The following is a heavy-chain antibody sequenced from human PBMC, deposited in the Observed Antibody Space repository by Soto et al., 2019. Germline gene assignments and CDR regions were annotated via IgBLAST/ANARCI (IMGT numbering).Heavy chain of an antibody. CDR1: GGCISKYY. D-gene: IGHD2-2*01. Sequence: SETLSLTCTVSGGCISKYYWSWIRQPPGKGLEWIGYIYYSGSTNYNPSLKSRVTISVDTSKNQFSLKLSSVTAADTAVYYCARGETWCSSSSGQTDYGGQGTLVTVSS. CDR3: ARGETWCSSSSGQTDY. CDR2: IYYSGST. J-gene: IGHJ4*02. V-gene: IGHV4-59*01.